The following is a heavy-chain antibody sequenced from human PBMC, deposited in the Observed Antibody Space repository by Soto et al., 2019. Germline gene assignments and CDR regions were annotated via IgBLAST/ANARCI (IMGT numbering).Heavy chain of an antibody. D-gene: IGHD3-16*01. V-gene: IGHV3-23*01. J-gene: IGHJ4*02. Sequence: PGGSLRLSCAASGFTFSIYAMSWVRQAPGKGLEWVSAISGSGGSTYYADSVKGRFTISRDNSKNTLYLQMNSLRAEDTAVYYCAKDPLLTGNRPLDYWGQGTLVTVSS. CDR1: GFTFSIYA. CDR2: ISGSGGST. CDR3: AKDPLLTGNRPLDY.